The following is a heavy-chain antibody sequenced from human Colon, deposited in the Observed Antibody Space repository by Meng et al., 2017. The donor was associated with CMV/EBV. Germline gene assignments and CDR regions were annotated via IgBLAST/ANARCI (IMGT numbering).Heavy chain of an antibody. CDR1: GFAVSSNY. CDR2: IYSSGHT. Sequence: GESLEISCAASGFAVSSNYMNWVRQAPGKGLEFVSSIYSSGHTFYADSVKGRFTISRDNFQNMVYLQMNGLRAEDSAVYFCAKGCTDKRCYMDFWGQGTLVTVSS. V-gene: IGHV3-53*01. CDR3: AKGCTDKRCYMDF. J-gene: IGHJ4*02. D-gene: IGHD2-8*02.